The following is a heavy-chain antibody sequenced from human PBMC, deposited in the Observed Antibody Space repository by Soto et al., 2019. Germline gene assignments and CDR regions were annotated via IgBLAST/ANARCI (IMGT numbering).Heavy chain of an antibody. D-gene: IGHD2-15*01. CDR1: GGTFSSYA. CDR3: ARDPTYSDNGMMVPAKYGMDV. J-gene: IGHJ6*02. Sequence: QLQLVQSGAEVTKPGSSVKVSCKASGGTFSSYAFSWVRQAPGQGLEWMGGIIPIFGRANYAQKFQGRVTITADESTSTGYMELSSLRPEDTAVYYCARDPTYSDNGMMVPAKYGMDVWGQGTTVTVSS. V-gene: IGHV1-69*12. CDR2: IIPIFGRA.